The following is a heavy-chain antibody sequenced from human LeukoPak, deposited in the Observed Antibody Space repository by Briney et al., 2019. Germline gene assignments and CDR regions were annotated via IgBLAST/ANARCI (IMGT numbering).Heavy chain of an antibody. CDR2: INPNSGGT. V-gene: IGHV1-2*02. D-gene: IGHD3-3*01. J-gene: IGHJ4*02. CDR1: GYTFTNYY. CDR3: ARPLEDFPFDY. Sequence: ASVKVSCKASGYTFTNYYLHWVRQAPGQGLEWMGWINPNSGGTNYAQKFQGRVTMTRDSFISTAYMDLSRLRSDDTAVYYCARPLEDFPFDYWGQGTLVTVSS.